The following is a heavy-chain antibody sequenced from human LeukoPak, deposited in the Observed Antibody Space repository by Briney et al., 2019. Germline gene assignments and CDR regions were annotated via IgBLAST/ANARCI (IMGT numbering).Heavy chain of an antibody. CDR1: GRSISSYY. D-gene: IGHD4-17*01. J-gene: IGHJ4*02. CDR2: IYYSGST. V-gene: IGHV4-59*08. CDR3: ARQGYGDYYDY. Sequence: SETLSLTCTVSGRSISSYYWNWIRQPPGKGLEWIGYIYYSGSTNYNPSLKSRVTISVDTSKNQFSLKLSSVTAADTAVYYCARQGYGDYYDYWGQGTLVTVSS.